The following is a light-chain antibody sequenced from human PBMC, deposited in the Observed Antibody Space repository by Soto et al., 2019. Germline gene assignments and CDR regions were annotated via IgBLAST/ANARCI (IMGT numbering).Light chain of an antibody. V-gene: IGLV1-47*02. CDR1: TSNIGRHY. J-gene: IGLJ3*02. CDR3: AAWDDSLNGPV. CDR2: HNT. Sequence: QSVLTQSPSASGPPGQKVTISCFGSTSNIGRHYVYWYREFPGAAPKVLIYHNTQRPSGGPERFSGSKSGTSASLAITGLRCDDGADYIGAAWDDSLNGPVFGGGTKRTVL.